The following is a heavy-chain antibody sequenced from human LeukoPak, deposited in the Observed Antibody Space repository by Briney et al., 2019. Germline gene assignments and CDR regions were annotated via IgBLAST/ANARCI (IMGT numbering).Heavy chain of an antibody. CDR2: IYYSGST. J-gene: IGHJ4*02. Sequence: SETLSLTYTVSGGSISSYYWSWIRQPPGKGLEWIGYIYYSGSTNYNPSLKSRVTISVDTSKNQFSLKLSSVTAADTAVYYCARDPGWTGHCSGGSCYDSYFDYWGQGTLVTVSS. CDR1: GGSISSYY. D-gene: IGHD2-15*01. V-gene: IGHV4-59*01. CDR3: ARDPGWTGHCSGGSCYDSYFDY.